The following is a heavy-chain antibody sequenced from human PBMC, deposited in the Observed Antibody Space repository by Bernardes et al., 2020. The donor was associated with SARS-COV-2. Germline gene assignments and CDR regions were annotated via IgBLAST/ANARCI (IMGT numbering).Heavy chain of an antibody. D-gene: IGHD2-15*01. CDR2: ISGDTTYI. CDR3: ARDLCSGGGCFDY. J-gene: IGHJ4*02. Sequence: GSLRLAFAASVFTFSNYNINWVRPAPGKGLEWVSSISGDTTYIYYADSVQGRFTISRDNAKNSLYLQMDSLRAEDTAVYYCARDLCSGGGCFDYWGQGTLVTVSS. CDR1: VFTFSNYN. V-gene: IGHV3-21*01.